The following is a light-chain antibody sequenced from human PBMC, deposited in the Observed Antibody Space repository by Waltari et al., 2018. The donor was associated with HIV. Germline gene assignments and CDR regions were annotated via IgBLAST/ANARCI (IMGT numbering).Light chain of an antibody. Sequence: QSVLTQPPSVSEAPRQRVTISCSGSSSNVGINGVNWYQQFPGQAPKLLIYYDDLLPSGVSDRFSGSKSGTSASLAISGLRSEDEADYYCAAWDDSLSVVYVFGTGTKVTVL. V-gene: IGLV1-36*01. J-gene: IGLJ1*01. CDR3: AAWDDSLSVVYV. CDR1: SSNVGING. CDR2: YDD.